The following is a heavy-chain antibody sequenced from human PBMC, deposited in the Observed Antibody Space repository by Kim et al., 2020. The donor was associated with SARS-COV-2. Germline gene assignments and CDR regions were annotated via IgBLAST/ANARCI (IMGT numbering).Heavy chain of an antibody. J-gene: IGHJ4*02. D-gene: IGHD2-2*01. CDR3: AHPEGSSTTHPYYFDY. V-gene: IGHV3-23*01. CDR1: GFTFSSYA. Sequence: GGSLRLSCAASGFTFSSYAMSWVRQAPGKGLEWVSAISGSGGSTYYADSVKGRFTISRDNSKNTLYLQMNSLRAEDTAVYYCAHPEGSSTTHPYYFDYWGQGTLVTVSS. CDR2: ISGSGGST.